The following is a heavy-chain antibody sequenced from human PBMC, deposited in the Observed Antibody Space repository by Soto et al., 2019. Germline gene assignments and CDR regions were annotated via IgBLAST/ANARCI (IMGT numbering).Heavy chain of an antibody. CDR2: IDIAGNT. J-gene: IGHJ2*01. CDR1: GFTFSNYD. Sequence: GGSLRLSCAASGFTFSNYDMHWVRQATGKGLEWVSAIDIAGNTYYPDSVKGRFTISREKAKNSLYLQLNSLRADDTAVYYCARAARWLQSRYFDLWGRGTLVTVSS. V-gene: IGHV3-13*01. D-gene: IGHD5-12*01. CDR3: ARAARWLQSRYFDL.